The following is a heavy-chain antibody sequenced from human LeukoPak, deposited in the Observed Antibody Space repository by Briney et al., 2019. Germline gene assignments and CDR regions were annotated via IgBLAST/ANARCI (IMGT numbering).Heavy chain of an antibody. CDR1: GFTFGDYA. V-gene: IGHV3-49*04. D-gene: IGHD3-3*01. CDR3: TRADFFGVVIIPPDY. CDR2: IRSKAYGGTT. J-gene: IGHJ4*02. Sequence: GGSLRLSCTTSGFTFGDYAMSWVRQAPGKGREWVGFIRSKAYGGTTEYAASVKGRFTISRDDSKSIAYLQMNSLKIEDTAVYYCTRADFFGVVIIPPDYWGQGTLVTVSS.